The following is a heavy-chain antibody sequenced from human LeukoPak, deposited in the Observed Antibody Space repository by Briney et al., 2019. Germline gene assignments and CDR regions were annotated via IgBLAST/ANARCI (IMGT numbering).Heavy chain of an antibody. V-gene: IGHV2-5*01. J-gene: IGHJ5*02. D-gene: IGHD2-2*01. CDR1: GFSLSTSGVG. CDR3: ARSFFGYCDSSSCLNWFDP. Sequence: SGPTLVKLTQTLTLTCTFSGFSLSTSGVGVGWIRQPPGKALEWLALIYWNDDERYSPSLKSRLTITKDTSKNQVVLTMTNMDPVDTATYYCARSFFGYCDSSSCLNWFDPWGQGTLVTVSS. CDR2: IYWNDDE.